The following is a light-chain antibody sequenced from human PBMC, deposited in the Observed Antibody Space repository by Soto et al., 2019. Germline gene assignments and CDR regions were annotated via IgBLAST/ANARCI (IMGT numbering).Light chain of an antibody. J-gene: IGKJ5*01. V-gene: IGKV3-11*01. CDR3: QQYKNWRPIT. CDR2: DVS. CDR1: QMSRY. Sequence: EIVLTQSPATLSLSPGERATLSCRASQMSRYVAWYQQKPGQAPRLLIYDVSNRANGIPARFSGSGSGTELTLTISSLQSEDFAVYYCQQYKNWRPITFGQGTRLEIK.